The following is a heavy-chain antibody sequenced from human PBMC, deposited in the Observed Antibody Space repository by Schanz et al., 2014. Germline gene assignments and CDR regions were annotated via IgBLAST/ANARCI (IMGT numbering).Heavy chain of an antibody. CDR2: INTGGDST. J-gene: IGHJ4*02. CDR1: GFTFSTYA. CDR3: ARWFLIRGMRLDS. Sequence: DVKLLESGGTLVRPGGSLRLSCAASGFTFSTYAMAWVRQAPGKGLEWVSSINTGGDSTYYADSVKGRFTISRDNSRDTVYLQMNSLRADDTAMYYCARWFLIRGMRLDSWGQGTHVTVSS. D-gene: IGHD3-10*01. V-gene: IGHV3-23*01.